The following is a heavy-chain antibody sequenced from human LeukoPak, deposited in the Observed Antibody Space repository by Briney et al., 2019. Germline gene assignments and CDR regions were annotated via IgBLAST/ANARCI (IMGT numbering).Heavy chain of an antibody. V-gene: IGHV4-34*01. D-gene: IGHD6-13*01. CDR3: ARDLTYYSSSRLDV. CDR1: GGSFSGYY. J-gene: IGHJ6*04. Sequence: PSETLSLTCAVYGGSFSGYYWSWIRQPPGKGLEWIGEINHSGSTNYNPSLKSRVTISVDKSRNQFSLKLSSVTAADTAVYYCARDLTYYSSSRLDVWGKGTTVTVSS. CDR2: INHSGST.